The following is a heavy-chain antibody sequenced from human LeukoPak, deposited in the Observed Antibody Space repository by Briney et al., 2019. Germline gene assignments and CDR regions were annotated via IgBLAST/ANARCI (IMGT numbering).Heavy chain of an antibody. Sequence: SETLSLTCTVSGASFNSDDQYWIWIRQSPGKGLEWIGSIHPSGMLYNNPSLESRVTMSRDTSKNQFSLNLNSVTAADTAVYFCSRGLASRKLGYWGQGILVTVSS. V-gene: IGHV4-31*03. CDR3: SRGLASRKLGY. J-gene: IGHJ4*02. D-gene: IGHD6-19*01. CDR1: GASFNSDDQY. CDR2: IHPSGML.